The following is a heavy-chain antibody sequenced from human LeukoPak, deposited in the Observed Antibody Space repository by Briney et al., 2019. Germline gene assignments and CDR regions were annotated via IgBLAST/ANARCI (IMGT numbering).Heavy chain of an antibody. Sequence: GRSLRLSCAASGFTFSTYGMHWVRQAPDKGLEWVAVIWYDGSKKYYADSVKGRFTISRDNSKNTVDLQMNSLRAEDTAVYYCARVHVSYLDYWGQGTLVTVSS. CDR3: ARVHVSYLDY. V-gene: IGHV3-33*01. CDR2: IWYDGSKK. CDR1: GFTFSTYG. J-gene: IGHJ4*02.